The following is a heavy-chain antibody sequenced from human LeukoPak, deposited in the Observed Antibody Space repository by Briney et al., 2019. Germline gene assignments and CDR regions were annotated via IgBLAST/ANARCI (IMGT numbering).Heavy chain of an antibody. V-gene: IGHV3-11*04. J-gene: IGHJ4*02. CDR2: IGLSGYPL. D-gene: IGHD3-22*01. CDR3: ARKDFSSGSFSY. Sequence: GGSLRLSCAVSGFPFSRFYMSWIRQAPGKGLEWISYIGLSGYPLDYADSVRGRFTISRDNAKNSLYLEMNSLRAEDTAVYYCARKDFSSGSFSYWGQGTLVTVSS. CDR1: GFPFSRFY.